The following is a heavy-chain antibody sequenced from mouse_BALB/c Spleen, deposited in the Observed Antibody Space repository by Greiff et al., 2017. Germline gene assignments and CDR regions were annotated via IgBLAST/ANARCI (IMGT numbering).Heavy chain of an antibody. Sequence: QVQLKQPGAELVKPGASVKLSCKASGYTFTSYYMYWVKQRPGQGLEWIGGINPSNGGTNFNEKFKSKATLTVDKSSSTAYMQLSSLTSEDSAVYYCTRGYYGSSYFDYWGQGTTLTVSS. J-gene: IGHJ2*01. CDR2: INPSNGGT. CDR3: TRGYYGSSYFDY. D-gene: IGHD1-1*01. V-gene: IGHV1S81*02. CDR1: GYTFTSYY.